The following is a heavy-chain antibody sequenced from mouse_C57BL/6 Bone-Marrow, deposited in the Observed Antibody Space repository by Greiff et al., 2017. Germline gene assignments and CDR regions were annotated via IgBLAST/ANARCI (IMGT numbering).Heavy chain of an antibody. CDR3: TTWVTTVPYWYFDV. Sequence: EVKLQESGAELVRPGASVKLSCTASGFNIKDDYMHWVKQRPEQGLEWIGWIDPENGDTEYASKFQGKATITADTSSNTAYLQLSSLTSEDTAVYYCTTWVTTVPYWYFDVWGTGTTVTVSS. CDR2: IDPENGDT. CDR1: GFNIKDDY. J-gene: IGHJ1*03. D-gene: IGHD1-1*01. V-gene: IGHV14-4*01.